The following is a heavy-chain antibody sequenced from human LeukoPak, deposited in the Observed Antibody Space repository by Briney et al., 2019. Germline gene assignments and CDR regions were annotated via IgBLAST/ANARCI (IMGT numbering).Heavy chain of an antibody. Sequence: ASVKVSCKASGYTFIGYYIHWVRQAPGQGLEWMGWMNPNSGDTNYAQKFRGRVTMTRDTPISTAYMELSRLRSDDTAVYYCSRIYIQDGNCNWGQGTLVTVSS. CDR1: GYTFIGYY. V-gene: IGHV1-2*02. CDR2: MNPNSGDT. D-gene: IGHD1-7*01. J-gene: IGHJ4*02. CDR3: SRIYIQDGNCN.